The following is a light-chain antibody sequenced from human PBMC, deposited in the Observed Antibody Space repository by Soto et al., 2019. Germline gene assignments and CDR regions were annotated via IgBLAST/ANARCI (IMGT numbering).Light chain of an antibody. V-gene: IGKV3-20*01. CDR3: QQYGRSSWT. Sequence: EIVLTQSPGTLSLSPGERATLSCRASQSVSNNYLAWYQQKPGQAPRLLIYDASNRATGVPDRFSGSASGTDFTLTISRLEPEDFAVYFCQQYGRSSWTFGQGTKVDIK. CDR2: DAS. CDR1: QSVSNNY. J-gene: IGKJ1*01.